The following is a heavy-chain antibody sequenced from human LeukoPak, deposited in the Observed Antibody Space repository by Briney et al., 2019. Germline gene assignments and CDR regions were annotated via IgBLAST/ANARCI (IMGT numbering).Heavy chain of an antibody. CDR3: ARDYGSNSDY. CDR1: GFTFSSYA. Sequence: GGSLRLSCAASGFTFSSYAMHWVRQAPGKGLEWVAVISYDGSNKYYADSVKGRFTISRDNAKNSLYLQMNSLRAEDTAVYYCARDYGSNSDYWGQGTLVTVSS. CDR2: ISYDGSNK. J-gene: IGHJ4*02. V-gene: IGHV3-30-3*01. D-gene: IGHD1-26*01.